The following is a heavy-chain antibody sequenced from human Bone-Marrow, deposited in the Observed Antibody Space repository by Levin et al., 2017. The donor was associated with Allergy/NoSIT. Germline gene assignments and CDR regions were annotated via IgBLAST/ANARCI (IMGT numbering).Heavy chain of an antibody. J-gene: IGHJ4*02. CDR1: GFTFSTYW. CDR2: IKQDGSEK. Sequence: GGSLRLSCAASGFTFSTYWMSWVRQAPGKGLEWVANIKQDGSEKYYVDSVKGRFTTSKDNANNPLYLQMIRLRGEDTALYYCARAGVCTSRDYWGQGTLVTVSS. CDR3: ARAGVCTSRDY. D-gene: IGHD5/OR15-5a*01. V-gene: IGHV3-7*04.